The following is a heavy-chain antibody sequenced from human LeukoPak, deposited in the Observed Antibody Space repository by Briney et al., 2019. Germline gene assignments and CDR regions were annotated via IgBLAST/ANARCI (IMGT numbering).Heavy chain of an antibody. CDR1: GGSIGSGYY. Sequence: SETLSPTCTVFGGSIGSGYYWAWIRQPPGKGLEWIGSIHYGGTTHYNPSLQSRVTISADTSKNQFALDLRSVTAADTAVYYCTRDIGDFVSDFWGQGTLVTVSS. J-gene: IGHJ4*02. V-gene: IGHV4-39*02. D-gene: IGHD2-21*02. CDR3: TRDIGDFVSDF. CDR2: IHYGGTT.